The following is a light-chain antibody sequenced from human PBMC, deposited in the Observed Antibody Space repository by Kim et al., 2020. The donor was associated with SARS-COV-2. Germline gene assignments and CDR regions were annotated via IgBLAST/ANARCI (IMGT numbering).Light chain of an antibody. CDR3: HQYNSAPST. J-gene: IGKJ1*01. Sequence: DIQMTQSPSSLSASVGDRVTITCRASQVIAHYLAWYQQKPGKITNLLISAASALQSGVPSRFSGSGSGTEFSLTISSLQPEDVATYYFHQYNSAPSTFGQGTNVDIK. V-gene: IGKV1-27*01. CDR1: QVIAHY. CDR2: AAS.